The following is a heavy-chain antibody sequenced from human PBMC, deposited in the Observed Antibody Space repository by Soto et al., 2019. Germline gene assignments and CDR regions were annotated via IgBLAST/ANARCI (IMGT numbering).Heavy chain of an antibody. V-gene: IGHV3-30-3*01. CDR2: ISYDGSNK. CDR1: GFTFSSYA. Sequence: GGSLRLSCAASGFTFSSYAMHWVRQAPGKGLEWVAVISYDGSNKYYADSVKGRFTISRDNSKNTLYLQMNSLRAEDTAVYYCARRRGERLPRPIDYWGQGTLVTVSS. CDR3: ARRRGERLPRPIDY. D-gene: IGHD3-10*01. J-gene: IGHJ4*02.